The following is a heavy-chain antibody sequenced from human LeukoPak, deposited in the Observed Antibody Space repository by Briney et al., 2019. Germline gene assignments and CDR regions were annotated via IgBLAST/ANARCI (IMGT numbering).Heavy chain of an antibody. CDR1: GVTLGTYA. D-gene: IGHD4-17*01. J-gene: IGHJ4*02. CDR3: ALVTTDRPFDY. V-gene: IGHV3-23*01. Sequence: GGSLRLSCAASGVTLGTYAMSWARQAPGKGLEWVSGISSSGNGGSTYYADSVKGRFTISRDNSKNTLYVQMNSLRAEDTAIYYCALVTTDRPFDYWGQGTLVTVSS. CDR2: ISSSGNGGST.